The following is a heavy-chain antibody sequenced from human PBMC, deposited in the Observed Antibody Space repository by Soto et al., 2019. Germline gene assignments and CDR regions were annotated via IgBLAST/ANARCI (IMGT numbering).Heavy chain of an antibody. CDR3: AKMSIWFGELFPYYFDY. J-gene: IGHJ4*02. V-gene: IGHV3-23*01. CDR1: GFTFSNCA. CDR2: ISGSGGST. Sequence: EVQLLESGGGLVQPGGSLRLSCTASGFTFSNCAMNWVRQAPGKGLEWVSAISGSGGSTYYADYVKGRFTISRDNSKNTVSLQMNSLTAEDTAVYFCAKMSIWFGELFPYYFDYWGQGTLVTVSS. D-gene: IGHD3-10*01.